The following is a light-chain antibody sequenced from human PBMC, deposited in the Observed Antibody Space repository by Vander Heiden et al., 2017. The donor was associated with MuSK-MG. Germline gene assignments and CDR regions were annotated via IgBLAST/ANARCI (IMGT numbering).Light chain of an antibody. J-gene: IGKJ4*01. CDR3: QQYGSSSLT. CDR2: GAS. Sequence: ELVLTQSPGTLSLSPGERATLSRRASQSVSSSYLAWYQQKPGQAPRLLIYGASSRATGIPDRFSGSGSGTDFTLTISRLEPEDFAVYYCQQYGSSSLTFGGGTKVEIK. V-gene: IGKV3-20*01. CDR1: QSVSSSY.